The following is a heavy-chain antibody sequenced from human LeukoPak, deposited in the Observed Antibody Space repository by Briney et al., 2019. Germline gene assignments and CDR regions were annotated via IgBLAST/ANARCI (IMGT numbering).Heavy chain of an antibody. J-gene: IGHJ5*02. CDR2: IYSNGGT. CDR1: GGSISSYY. D-gene: IGHD2-2*02. CDR3: ARVHNSGPGYCSGTSCYRLGGWFDT. Sequence: SETLSLTCTVSGGSISSYYWSWIRQPAGKGLEWIGRIYSNGGTNYNPSLNSRVTMSIDTAKNQFSLKLSSVTAADTAIYYCARVHNSGPGYCSGTSCYRLGGWFDTWGQGTLVTVSS. V-gene: IGHV4-4*07.